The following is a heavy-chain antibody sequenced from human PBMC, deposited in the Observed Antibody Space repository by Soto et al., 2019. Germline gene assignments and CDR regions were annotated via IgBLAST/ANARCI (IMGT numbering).Heavy chain of an antibody. D-gene: IGHD3-3*01. CDR3: ASGSPLITIPLWPSDY. Sequence: GGSLRLSCAASGFTFSSYWMSWVRQAPGKGLEWVANIKQDGSEKYYVDSVKGRFTISRDNAKNSLYLQMNSLRAEDTAVYYCASGSPLITIPLWPSDYWGQGTLVTVSS. CDR1: GFTFSSYW. V-gene: IGHV3-7*05. CDR2: IKQDGSEK. J-gene: IGHJ4*02.